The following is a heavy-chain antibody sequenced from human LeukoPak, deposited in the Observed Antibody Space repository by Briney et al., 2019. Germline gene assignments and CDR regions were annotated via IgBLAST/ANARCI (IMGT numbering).Heavy chain of an antibody. CDR1: GYTFTSYG. D-gene: IGHD3-10*01. CDR2: ISAYNGNT. Sequence: ASVKVSCKASGYTFTSYGISWVRQAPGQGLEWMGWISAYNGNTNYAQKLQGRVTMTTDTSTSTAYMELRSLRSEDTAVYYCATLDRGVGAFDIWGQGTMVTVSS. V-gene: IGHV1-18*01. CDR3: ATLDRGVGAFDI. J-gene: IGHJ3*02.